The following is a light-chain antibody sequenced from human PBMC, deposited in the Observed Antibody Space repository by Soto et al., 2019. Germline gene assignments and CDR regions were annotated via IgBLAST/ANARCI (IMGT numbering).Light chain of an antibody. J-gene: IGKJ1*01. V-gene: IGKV3-20*01. CDR1: QSVSSSY. CDR3: QQYGNSPA. CDR2: GAS. Sequence: EIELTQSPGTLSLSPGERATLSCRASQSVSSSYLAWYQQKPGQAPRLLIYGASSKATGIPDRFSGSGSRTDFTLTISRLEPEDFAVYYCQQYGNSPAFGQGTKVEIK.